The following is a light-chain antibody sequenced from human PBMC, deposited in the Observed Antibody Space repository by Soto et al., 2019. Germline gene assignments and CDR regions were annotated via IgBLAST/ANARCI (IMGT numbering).Light chain of an antibody. V-gene: IGLV1-44*01. Sequence: QYVLTQPPSASGTPGQRGTISCSGSSSNIGSNTVNWYQQLPGTAPKLLIYSNNQRPSGVPDRFSGSKSGTSASLAISGLQSEDEADYYCAAWDESLNGVVFGGGTKLTVL. CDR1: SSNIGSNT. J-gene: IGLJ2*01. CDR3: AAWDESLNGVV. CDR2: SNN.